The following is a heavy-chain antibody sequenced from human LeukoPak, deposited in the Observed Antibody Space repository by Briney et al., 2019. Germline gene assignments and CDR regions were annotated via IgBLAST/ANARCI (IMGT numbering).Heavy chain of an antibody. Sequence: GRSLRLSCAASGFTFSSYAMHWFRQAPGKGLEWVAVISYDGSNKYYADSVKGRFTISRDNSKNTLYLQMNSLRAEDTAVYYCARGLDYWGQGTLVTVSS. CDR1: GFTFSSYA. V-gene: IGHV3-30*04. CDR2: ISYDGSNK. CDR3: ARGLDY. J-gene: IGHJ4*02.